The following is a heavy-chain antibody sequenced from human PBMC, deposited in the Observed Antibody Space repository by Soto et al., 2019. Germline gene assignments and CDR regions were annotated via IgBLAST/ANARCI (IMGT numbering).Heavy chain of an antibody. CDR3: ARTRTRLGELESFDY. J-gene: IGHJ4*02. D-gene: IGHD3-16*01. V-gene: IGHV3-30-3*01. Sequence: PGGSLRLSCAASGFTFSSYAMHWVRQAPGKGLEWVAVISYDGSNKYYADSVKGRFTISRDNSKNTLYLQMNSLRAEDTAVYYCARTRTRLGELESFDYWGQGTLVTVSS. CDR1: GFTFSSYA. CDR2: ISYDGSNK.